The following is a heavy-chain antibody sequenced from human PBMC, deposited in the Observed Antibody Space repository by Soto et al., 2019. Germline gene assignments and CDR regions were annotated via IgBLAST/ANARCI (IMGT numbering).Heavy chain of an antibody. Sequence: SETLSLTCTVSGGSISDFYWSWIRQPPGKGLEWIGYIYYSGSTNYNPSLKSRVTISVDTYKNQFSLNLRSMSPGDTAVYYCARVGGLAARTFDYWGPGGLVTVSS. CDR2: IYYSGST. CDR1: GGSISDFY. CDR3: ARVGGLAARTFDY. J-gene: IGHJ4*02. D-gene: IGHD6-6*01. V-gene: IGHV4-59*01.